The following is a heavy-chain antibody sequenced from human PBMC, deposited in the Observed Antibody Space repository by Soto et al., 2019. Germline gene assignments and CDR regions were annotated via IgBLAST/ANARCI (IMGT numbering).Heavy chain of an antibody. Sequence: PSXTLSLTCTVSGDSISNYYWSCIRQAPGKGLEWIGFIYHSGNTNYNPSLKSRFTMSIDTSKSQFSLKLNSVTAADTAVYYCARDQGIASSGPFDYWGPGTLVTVSS. D-gene: IGHD6-13*01. V-gene: IGHV4-59*01. J-gene: IGHJ4*02. CDR3: ARDQGIASSGPFDY. CDR1: GDSISNYY. CDR2: IYHSGNT.